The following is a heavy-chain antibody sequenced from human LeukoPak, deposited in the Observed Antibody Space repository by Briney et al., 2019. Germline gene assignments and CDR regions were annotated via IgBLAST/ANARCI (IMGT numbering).Heavy chain of an antibody. Sequence: AVKVSCTAAGYSFIEYGINWVRQAPGHGLEWVGWVSPYNGDTRYIQKFQGSVTLTTGTSTSTAYMELRSLTSDDTAVYYCARVGRSLRAFDIWGQGTMITVSS. CDR2: VSPYNGDT. V-gene: IGHV1-18*01. CDR1: GYSFIEYG. D-gene: IGHD3-10*01. CDR3: ARVGRSLRAFDI. J-gene: IGHJ3*02.